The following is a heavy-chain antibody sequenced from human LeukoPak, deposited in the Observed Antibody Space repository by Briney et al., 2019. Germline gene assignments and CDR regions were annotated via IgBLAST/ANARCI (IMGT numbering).Heavy chain of an antibody. J-gene: IGHJ4*02. CDR1: GFTFSSYW. V-gene: IGHV3-7*04. CDR3: ARLGYCSGGSCYYY. CDR2: IKQDGSEK. D-gene: IGHD2-15*01. Sequence: GGSLGLSCAASGFTFSSYWTSWVRQAPGKGLEWVANIKQDGSEKYYVDSVKGRFTISRDNAKNSLYLQMNSLRAEDTAVYYCARLGYCSGGSCYYYWGQGTLVTVSS.